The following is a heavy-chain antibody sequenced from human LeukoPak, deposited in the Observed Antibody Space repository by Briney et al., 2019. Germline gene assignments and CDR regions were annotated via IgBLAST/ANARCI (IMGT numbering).Heavy chain of an antibody. CDR1: GYTFTSYA. CDR3: ARGEAVAGTNYYYYYMDV. D-gene: IGHD6-19*01. J-gene: IGHJ6*03. Sequence: ASVKVSCKASGYTFTSYAMNWVRQAPGQGLEWMGWINTNTGNPTYAQGFTGRFVFSLDTSVSTAYLQISSLKAEDTAVYYCARGEAVAGTNYYYYYMDVWGKGTTVTVSS. V-gene: IGHV7-4-1*02. CDR2: INTNTGNP.